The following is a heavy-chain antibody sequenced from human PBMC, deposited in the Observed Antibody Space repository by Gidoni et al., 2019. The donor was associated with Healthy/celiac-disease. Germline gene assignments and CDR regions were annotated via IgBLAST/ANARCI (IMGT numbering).Heavy chain of an antibody. CDR2: ISGSGGST. J-gene: IGHJ6*03. Sequence: EVQLVESGGGLVQPGGSLRLSCAASGFPFSSYAMSWVRQAPGKGLEWVSAISGSGGSTYYADSVKGRFTISRDNSKNTLYLQMNSLRAEDTAVYYCAKDGIAAAGTDLHYYYYMDVWGKGTTVTVSS. V-gene: IGHV3-23*04. D-gene: IGHD6-13*01. CDR3: AKDGIAAAGTDLHYYYYMDV. CDR1: GFPFSSYA.